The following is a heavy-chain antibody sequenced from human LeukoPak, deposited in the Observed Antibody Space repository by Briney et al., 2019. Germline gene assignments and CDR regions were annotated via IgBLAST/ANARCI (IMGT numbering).Heavy chain of an antibody. CDR3: ARGGENYGDLHYCYYGMDV. CDR1: GDSVSSNSAA. V-gene: IGHV6-1*01. CDR2: TYYRSKWYN. D-gene: IGHD4-17*01. Sequence: SQTLSLTCAISGDSVSSNSAAWNWIRQSPSRGLEWLGRTYYRSKWYNDYAVSVKSRITINPDTSKNQFSLQLNSVTPEDTAVYYCARGGENYGDLHYCYYGMDVWGQGTTVTVSS. J-gene: IGHJ6*02.